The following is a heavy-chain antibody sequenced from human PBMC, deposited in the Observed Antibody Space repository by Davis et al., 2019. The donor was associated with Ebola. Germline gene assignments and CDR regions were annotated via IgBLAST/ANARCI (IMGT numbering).Heavy chain of an antibody. D-gene: IGHD6-19*01. CDR2: ISSSSSYI. Sequence: GESLKISCAASGFTFSSYSMNWVRQAPGKGLEWVSSISSSSSYIYYADSVKGRFTISRDNSKNTLYLQMNSLRAEDTAVYYCAKDRYSSGWFYHYLDYWGQGTLVTVSS. CDR1: GFTFSSYS. V-gene: IGHV3-21*01. J-gene: IGHJ4*02. CDR3: AKDRYSSGWFYHYLDY.